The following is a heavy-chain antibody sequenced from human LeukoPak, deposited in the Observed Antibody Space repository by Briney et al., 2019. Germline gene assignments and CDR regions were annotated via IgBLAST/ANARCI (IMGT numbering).Heavy chain of an antibody. V-gene: IGHV3-7*01. CDR2: IKEDGSEK. Sequence: GESLKISCAVSGFTLSTYWMSWVRQTPRKGLEWVACIKEDGSEKYYVNSVKGRFTISRDNVKNSIYLQMNSLRGEDTAVYYCVRDGRWPLVGDYWGQGTLVTVSS. CDR3: VRDGRWPLVGDY. CDR1: GFTLSTYW. J-gene: IGHJ4*02. D-gene: IGHD4-23*01.